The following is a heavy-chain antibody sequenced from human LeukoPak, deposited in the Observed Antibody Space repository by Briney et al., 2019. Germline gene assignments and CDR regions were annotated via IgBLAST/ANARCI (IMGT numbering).Heavy chain of an antibody. V-gene: IGHV3-53*01. CDR1: GFSVSSSY. J-gene: IGHJ4*02. D-gene: IGHD1-1*01. Sequence: GGSLRLSCAASGFSVSSSYMTWVRQAPGKGLEWVSVIYTDVRTDYADSVKGRFTVSRDSSENTLYLQMNSLRTVDTAVYYCSADNTWIDYWGQGALVTVSS. CDR2: IYTDVRT. CDR3: SADNTWIDY.